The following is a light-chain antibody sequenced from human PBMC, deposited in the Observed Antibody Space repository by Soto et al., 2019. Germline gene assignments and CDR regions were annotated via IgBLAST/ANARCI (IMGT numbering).Light chain of an antibody. CDR3: QQSYSPSIT. CDR1: QSISDF. CDR2: AAS. V-gene: IGKV1-39*01. J-gene: IGKJ5*01. Sequence: IQMTQSPYSLSASVGDRVTITCRASQSISDFLNWYQQKPGKAPKLLIYAASTLQSGVPSRFSGSGSGTDFTLTISSLQPEDFATYYCQQSYSPSITFGQGTRLEIK.